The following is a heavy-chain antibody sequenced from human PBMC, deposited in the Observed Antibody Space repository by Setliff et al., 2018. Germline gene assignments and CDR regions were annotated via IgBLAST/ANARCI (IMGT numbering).Heavy chain of an antibody. J-gene: IGHJ4*02. CDR2: INPGGGSA. Sequence: ASVKVSCKATGYTLSRHYMHWARQAPGQGLEWMGIINPGGGSASIVQKFQGRVTMTSDTSTSTVYMEFTGLTSDDTAVYYCARDRKSSPEHYYFDYWGQGTLVTVSS. V-gene: IGHV1-46*01. CDR3: ARDRKSSPEHYYFDY. CDR1: GYTLSRHY.